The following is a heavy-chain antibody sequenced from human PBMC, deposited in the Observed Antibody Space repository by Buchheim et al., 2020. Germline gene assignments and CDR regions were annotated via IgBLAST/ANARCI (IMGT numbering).Heavy chain of an antibody. CDR3: ARGVTIFGVVITDYYYYYGMDV. J-gene: IGHJ6*02. D-gene: IGHD3-3*01. Sequence: QVQLQQWGAGLLKPSETLSLTCAVYGGSFSGYYWSWIRQPPGKGLEWIGEINHSGSTNYNPSLKSRVTISVDTSKNQFSLKLSSVTAADTAVYYCARGVTIFGVVITDYYYYYGMDVWGQGTT. CDR1: GGSFSGYY. CDR2: INHSGST. V-gene: IGHV4-34*01.